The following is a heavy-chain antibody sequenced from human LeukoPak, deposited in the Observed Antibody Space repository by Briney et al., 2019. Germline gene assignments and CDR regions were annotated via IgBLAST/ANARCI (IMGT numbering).Heavy chain of an antibody. CDR2: IYYTGST. V-gene: IGHV4-39*07. Sequence: SSETLSLTCTVSGGSISSNPYYWGWIRQPPGKGLEWIGSIYYTGSTYYNPSLKSRVTISIHTSKNQFSLKLRSVTAADTAVYFCATVIVVTTGGFEFWGQGTLVIVSS. J-gene: IGHJ4*02. CDR3: ATVIVVTTGGFEF. CDR1: GGSISSNPYY. D-gene: IGHD1-26*01.